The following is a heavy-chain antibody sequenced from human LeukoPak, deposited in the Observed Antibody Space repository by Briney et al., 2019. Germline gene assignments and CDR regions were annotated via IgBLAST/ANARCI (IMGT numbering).Heavy chain of an antibody. CDR2: IKSKTDGGTT. V-gene: IGHV3-15*01. D-gene: IGHD3-22*01. CDR1: GFTFSNAW. J-gene: IGHJ4*02. Sequence: GGSLRLSCAASGFTFSNAWMSWVRQAPGKGLEWVGRIKSKTDGGTTDYAAPVKGRFTSSRDDSKNTLYLQTNSLKTEDTAVYYCTTDAYDSSGYYGDYWGQGTLVTVSS. CDR3: TTDAYDSSGYYGDY.